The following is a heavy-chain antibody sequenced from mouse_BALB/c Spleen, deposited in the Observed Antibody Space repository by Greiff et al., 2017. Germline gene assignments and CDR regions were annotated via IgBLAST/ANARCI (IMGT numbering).Heavy chain of an antibody. J-gene: IGHJ4*01. CDR1: GFSLTSYG. Sequence: VQVVESGPGLVAPSQSLSITCTVSGFSLTSYGVHWVRQPPGKGLEWLGVIWAGGSTNYNSALMSRLSISKDNSKSQVFLKMNSLQTDDTAMYYCARDRRPYYYAMDYWGQGTSVTVSS. V-gene: IGHV2-9*02. CDR2: IWAGGST. CDR3: ARDRRPYYYAMDY.